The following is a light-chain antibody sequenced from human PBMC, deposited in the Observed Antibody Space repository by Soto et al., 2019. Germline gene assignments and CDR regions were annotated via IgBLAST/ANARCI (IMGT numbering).Light chain of an antibody. CDR3: SSYSSSTTWV. V-gene: IGLV2-14*01. Sequence: QSVPTQPSPVSGSPGQSITISCTGTSSDIGAYNYVSWYQQHPGKAPKLMIYDVTTRPSGVSDRFSGSKSGITASLTISWLQAEDEADYYCSSYSSSTTWVFGGGTKVTVL. J-gene: IGLJ3*02. CDR2: DVT. CDR1: SSDIGAYNY.